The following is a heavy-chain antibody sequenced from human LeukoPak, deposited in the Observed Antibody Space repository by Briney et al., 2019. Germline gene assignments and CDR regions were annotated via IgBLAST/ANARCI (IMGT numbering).Heavy chain of an antibody. V-gene: IGHV3-23*01. J-gene: IGHJ6*02. D-gene: IGHD1-26*01. CDR2: ISGSGGAGT. Sequence: PGGSLRLSCAGSGFTFSSYAMSWVRQAPGKGLEWVSTISGSGGAGTYYADSVKGRFTVSRDNSRNTLYLPMNSLRAEDTAVYYCVKDRGGSPFYGTDVWGQGTTVTVSS. CDR1: GFTFSSYA. CDR3: VKDRGGSPFYGTDV.